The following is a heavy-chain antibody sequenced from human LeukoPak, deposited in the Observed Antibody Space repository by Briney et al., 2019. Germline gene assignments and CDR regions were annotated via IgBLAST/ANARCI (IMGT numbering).Heavy chain of an antibody. V-gene: IGHV3-23*01. CDR3: ANKPNRDSFEN. D-gene: IGHD1-14*01. Sequence: GGSLRLSCAASGFTFSSYPMRWVRQAPGKGLEWVSSISASGGDTYYADSVKGRFSISRDNSKSTVYLEMNSLRAEDTAVYYCANKPNRDSFENWDQGTLVTVSS. CDR1: GFTFSSYP. CDR2: ISASGGDT. J-gene: IGHJ4*02.